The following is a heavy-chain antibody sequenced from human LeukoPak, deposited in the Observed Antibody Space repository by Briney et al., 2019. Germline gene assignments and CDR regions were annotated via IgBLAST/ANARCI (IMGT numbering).Heavy chain of an antibody. V-gene: IGHV3-72*01. CDR1: GLTLSDHY. Sequence: PGGSLRLSCAVSGLTLSDHYMDWVRQAPGKGLEWVGRTRNKANSYTTEYAASVKGRFTISRDDSKNSLYLQMNSLKTEDTAVYYCAGGGVDSSGGYCSNYYYGMDVWGQGTTVTVSS. D-gene: IGHD6-13*01. CDR2: TRNKANSYTT. CDR3: AGGGVDSSGGYCSNYYYGMDV. J-gene: IGHJ6*02.